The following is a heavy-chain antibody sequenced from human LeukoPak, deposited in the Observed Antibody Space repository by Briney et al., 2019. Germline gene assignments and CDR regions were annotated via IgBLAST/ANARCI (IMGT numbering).Heavy chain of an antibody. CDR3: ARDLARGYSYGYNAFDI. J-gene: IGHJ3*02. CDR2: ITAGNGNT. V-gene: IGHV1-18*01. D-gene: IGHD5-18*01. CDR1: GYTFSSYG. Sequence: GASVKVSCKASGYTFSSYGIGWVRQAPRQGLEWMGWITAGNGNTNYAQKVQGRVTMTTDTSTSTAYMELRSLRFDDTAVYFCARDLARGYSYGYNAFDIWGQGTMVTVSS.